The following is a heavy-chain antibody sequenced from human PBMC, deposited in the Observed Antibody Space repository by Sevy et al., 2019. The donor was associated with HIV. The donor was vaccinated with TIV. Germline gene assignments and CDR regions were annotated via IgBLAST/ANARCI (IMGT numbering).Heavy chain of an antibody. CDR2: LSGNGGST. Sequence: GGSLRISCAASGFTFSSYAMNWVRQAPGKGLEWVSGLSGNGGSTNYAYSVNGRFPISRDNSKNTLYLQMKSQRAEDTAIYYCAKDRVWELGDAFDIWGQGTMVTVSS. V-gene: IGHV3-23*01. D-gene: IGHD1-26*01. CDR1: GFTFSSYA. J-gene: IGHJ3*02. CDR3: AKDRVWELGDAFDI.